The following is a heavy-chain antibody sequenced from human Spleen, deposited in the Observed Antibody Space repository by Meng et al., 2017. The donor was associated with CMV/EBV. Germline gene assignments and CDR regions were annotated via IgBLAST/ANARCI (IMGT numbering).Heavy chain of an antibody. V-gene: IGHV4-4*02. CDR2: IYHSGST. D-gene: IGHD2-2*01. Sequence: SETLSLTCAVSGGSISSSNWWSWVRQPPGKGLEWIGEIYHSGSTNYNPSLKSRVTISVDKSKNQFSLKLSSVTAADTAVYYCARELSSISWGIDYYGMDVWGQGTTVTVSS. CDR1: GGSISSSNW. CDR3: ARELSSISWGIDYYGMDV. J-gene: IGHJ6*02.